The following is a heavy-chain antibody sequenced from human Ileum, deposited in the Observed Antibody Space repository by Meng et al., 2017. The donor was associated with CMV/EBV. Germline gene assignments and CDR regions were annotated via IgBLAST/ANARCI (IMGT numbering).Heavy chain of an antibody. D-gene: IGHD3-22*01. J-gene: IGHJ5*02. Sequence: GGSSSSGGYCWGWIRQHPGKGLEWIGYIFYSGSTYYNPSLQSRVIISVDTSKNQFSLNLSSVTAADTAVYYCARTLVTTAGSGWFDPWGQGTLVTVSS. CDR1: GGSSSSGGYC. CDR2: IFYSGST. CDR3: ARTLVTTAGSGWFDP. V-gene: IGHV4-31*02.